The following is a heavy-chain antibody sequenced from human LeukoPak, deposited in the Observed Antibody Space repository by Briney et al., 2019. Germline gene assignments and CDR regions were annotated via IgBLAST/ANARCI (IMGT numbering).Heavy chain of an antibody. CDR1: GYSFTSYW. J-gene: IGHJ5*02. V-gene: IGHV5-51*01. D-gene: IGHD3-3*01. CDR3: ARHRVFYYVFWGGYYVLDP. Sequence: GESLKISCKGSGYSFTSYWIGWVRQMPGKGLEWMGIIYPGDSDTRYSPSFQGQVTISADKSISTAYLQWSSLKASDTAMYYCARHRVFYYVFWGGYYVLDPWGQGTLVTVSS. CDR2: IYPGDSDT.